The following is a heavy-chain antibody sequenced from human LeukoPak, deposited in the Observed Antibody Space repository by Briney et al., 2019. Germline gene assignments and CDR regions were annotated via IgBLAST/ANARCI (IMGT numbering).Heavy chain of an antibody. CDR2: IYYSGST. Sequence: ETLSLTCTVSDGSISSYYWSWIRQPPGKGLEWIGYIYYSGSTNYKSSLKSRVTISVDTSKNQFSLKLSSVTAADTAVYYCARHRGLHNWFDTWGQEPRLPVSS. V-gene: IGHV4-59*08. J-gene: IGHJ5*02. CDR3: ARHRGLHNWFDT. CDR1: DGSISSYY. D-gene: IGHD2-15*01.